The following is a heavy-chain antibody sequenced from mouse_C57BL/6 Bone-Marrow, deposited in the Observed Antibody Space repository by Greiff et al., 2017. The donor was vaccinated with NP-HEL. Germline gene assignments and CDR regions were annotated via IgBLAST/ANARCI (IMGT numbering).Heavy chain of an antibody. V-gene: IGHV1-72*01. CDR2: IDPNSGGT. CDR3: ASPYYYGSSYYYAMDY. J-gene: IGHJ4*01. Sequence: QVQLQQPGAELVKPGASVKLSCKASGYTFTSYWMHWVKQRPGRGLEWIGRIDPNSGGTKYNEKFKSKATLTVDKPSSTAYMQLSSLTSEDSAVYYCASPYYYGSSYYYAMDYWGQGTSVTVSS. CDR1: GYTFTSYW. D-gene: IGHD1-1*01.